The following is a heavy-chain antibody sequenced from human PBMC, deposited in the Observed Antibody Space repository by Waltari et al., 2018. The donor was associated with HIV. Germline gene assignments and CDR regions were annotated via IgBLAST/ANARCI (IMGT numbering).Heavy chain of an antibody. CDR1: GASLSSRKW. J-gene: IGHJ4*02. Sequence: QVQLQESGPGLVRPSGTLSLTCAVSGASLSSRKWWSWVPQPPGKGLEWIGEIYHSGSTTYNPFFKSRVTLSIDKSKKQFSLNLTSVTAADTAMYYCARVRDSGDYGHFDSWGRGTLVIVS. D-gene: IGHD4-17*01. CDR2: IYHSGST. V-gene: IGHV4-4*02. CDR3: ARVRDSGDYGHFDS.